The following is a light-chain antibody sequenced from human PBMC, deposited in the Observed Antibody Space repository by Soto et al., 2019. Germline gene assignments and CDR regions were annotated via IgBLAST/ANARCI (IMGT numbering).Light chain of an antibody. CDR3: HQRQSWPRT. CDR2: GAS. V-gene: IGKV3-15*01. Sequence: EFVITQAPSTLSVSHAQGATLSCRASQSVSSKLAWYRQKPGQAPRLLIYGASTRATGIPARFSASGTGTDFTLTISDVQPEDFAVYYCHQRQSWPRTFGQGTKVDI. J-gene: IGKJ1*01. CDR1: QSVSSK.